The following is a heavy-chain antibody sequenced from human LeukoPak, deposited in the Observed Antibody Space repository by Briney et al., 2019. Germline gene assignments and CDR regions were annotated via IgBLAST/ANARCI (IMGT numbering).Heavy chain of an antibody. CDR2: INPNSGGT. D-gene: IGHD3-22*01. V-gene: IGHV1-2*02. CDR3: ARDLLYYYDSSGYGAPIWDY. Sequence: GASVKVSRKASGYTFTGYYMHWVRQAPGQGLEWMGWINPNSGGTNYAQKFQGRVTMTRDTSISTAYMELSRLRSDDTAVYYCARDLLYYYDSSGYGAPIWDYWGQGTLVTVSS. CDR1: GYTFTGYY. J-gene: IGHJ4*02.